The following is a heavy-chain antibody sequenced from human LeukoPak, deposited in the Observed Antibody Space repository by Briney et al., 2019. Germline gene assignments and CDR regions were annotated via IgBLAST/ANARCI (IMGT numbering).Heavy chain of an antibody. D-gene: IGHD1-7*01. CDR3: ARAVLRRTTFYYYYYGMDV. Sequence: GSLRLSCAASGFTFSSYAMSWVRQAPGKGLEWVSAISGSGGSTYYADSVKGRFTISRDNSKNTLYLQMNSLRAEDTAVYYYARAVLRRTTFYYYYYGMDVWGQGTTVTVSS. CDR1: GFTFSSYA. V-gene: IGHV3-23*01. J-gene: IGHJ6*02. CDR2: ISGSGGST.